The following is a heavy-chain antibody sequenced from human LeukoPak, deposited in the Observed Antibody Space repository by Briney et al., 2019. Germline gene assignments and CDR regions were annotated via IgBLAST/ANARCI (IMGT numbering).Heavy chain of an antibody. Sequence: GRSLRLSCAASGFTFDDYAMHWVRQVPGKGLEWVSGISWNSGSIGYGDSVKGRFIISRDNAKNSLYLQMNSLRAEDTALYYRAKDRRYYDSSGSFDYWGQGTLVTVSS. CDR3: AKDRRYYDSSGSFDY. CDR1: GFTFDDYA. V-gene: IGHV3-9*01. CDR2: ISWNSGSI. J-gene: IGHJ4*02. D-gene: IGHD3-22*01.